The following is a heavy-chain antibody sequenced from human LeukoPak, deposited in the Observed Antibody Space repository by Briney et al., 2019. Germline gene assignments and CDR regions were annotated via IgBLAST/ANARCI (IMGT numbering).Heavy chain of an antibody. CDR2: IYYSGST. V-gene: IGHV4-59*01. CDR3: ASSTYYYDRSFDY. Sequence: SETLSLTCTVSGGSISSYYWSWIRQPPGKGLEWIGYIYYSGSTNYNPSLKSRVTISVDTSKNKFSLKLSSVTAADTAVYYCASSTYYYDRSFDYWGQGTLVTVSS. CDR1: GGSISSYY. J-gene: IGHJ4*02. D-gene: IGHD3-22*01.